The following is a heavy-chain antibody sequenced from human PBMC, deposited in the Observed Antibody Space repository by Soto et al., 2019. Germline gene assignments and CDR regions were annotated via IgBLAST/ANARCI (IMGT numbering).Heavy chain of an antibody. CDR3: ARSYCSSTSCSIEYYYGMDV. D-gene: IGHD2-2*01. CDR1: GGTFSSYA. J-gene: IGHJ6*02. V-gene: IGHV1-69*13. Sequence: GASVKVSCKASGGTFSSYAISWVRQAPGQGLEWMGGIIPIFGTANYAQKFQGRVTITADESTSTAYMELSSLRSEDTAVYYCARSYCSSTSCSIEYYYGMDVWGQGTTVTVS. CDR2: IIPIFGTA.